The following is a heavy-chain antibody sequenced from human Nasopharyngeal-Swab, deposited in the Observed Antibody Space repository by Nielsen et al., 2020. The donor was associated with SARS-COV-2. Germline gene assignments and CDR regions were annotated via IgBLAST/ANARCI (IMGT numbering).Heavy chain of an antibody. V-gene: IGHV4-4*02. Sequence: WIRQPPGKGLEWIGEIYHSGSTNYNPSLKSRVTISVDKSKNQFSLKLSSMTAADTAVYYCARDLSLGHYDFWSGYYRTHNYYGMDVWGQGTTVTVSS. J-gene: IGHJ6*02. CDR2: IYHSGST. D-gene: IGHD3-3*01. CDR3: ARDLSLGHYDFWSGYYRTHNYYGMDV.